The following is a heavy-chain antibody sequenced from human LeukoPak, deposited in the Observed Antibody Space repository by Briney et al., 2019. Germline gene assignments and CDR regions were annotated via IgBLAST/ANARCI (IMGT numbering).Heavy chain of an antibody. V-gene: IGHV3-33*01. J-gene: IGHJ4*02. CDR3: ARSYCSSTSCYADD. CDR2: IWCDGSNK. D-gene: IGHD2-2*01. CDR1: GFTLSIYG. Sequence: PGRSLRLSCAASGFTLSIYGLHWVRQVPGKGLEWVAVIWCDGSNKSYADSVKVRFTISRDNSKNTLYLQMNSLRAEETAVYYCARSYCSSTSCYADDWGQGALVIVSS.